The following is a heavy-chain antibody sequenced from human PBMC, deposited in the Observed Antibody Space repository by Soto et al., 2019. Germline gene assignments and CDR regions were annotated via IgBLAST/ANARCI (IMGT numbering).Heavy chain of an antibody. Sequence: SETLSLTCAVYGGSFSGYYWSWIRQPPGKGLEWIGEINHSGSTNYNPSLKSRVTISVDTSKNQFSLKLSSVTAADTAVYYCARGGKGDYYGSGSYSPYFYFDYWGQGTLVTVSS. CDR2: INHSGST. CDR1: GGSFSGYY. CDR3: ARGGKGDYYGSGSYSPYFYFDY. J-gene: IGHJ4*02. V-gene: IGHV4-34*01. D-gene: IGHD3-10*01.